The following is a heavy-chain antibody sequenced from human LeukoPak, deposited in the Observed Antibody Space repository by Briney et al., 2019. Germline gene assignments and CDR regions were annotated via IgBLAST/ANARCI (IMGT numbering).Heavy chain of an antibody. V-gene: IGHV4-39*07. CDR3: ARVGRGGRVDY. CDR1: GGSISSSSFY. J-gene: IGHJ4*02. CDR2: IYYSGST. Sequence: SETLSLTCTVSGGSISSSSFYWGWIRQPPGKGLEWIGTIYYSGSTFYNPSLKSRVTISVDTSKNQFSLNLTSVTAADTAVYYCARVGRGGRVDYWGQGTLVTVSS. D-gene: IGHD3-10*01.